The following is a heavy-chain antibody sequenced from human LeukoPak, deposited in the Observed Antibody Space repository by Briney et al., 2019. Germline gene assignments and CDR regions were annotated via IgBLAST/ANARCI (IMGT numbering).Heavy chain of an antibody. J-gene: IGHJ5*02. CDR3: VFGWVWVDP. V-gene: IGHV3-74*01. D-gene: IGHD3-10*02. CDR2: IHSLGCST. Sequence: PGGSLRLSCAVSGFPFSRYWMHWVRHAPGRRPVWVSRIHSLGCSTLYADSVKGRFTINRDNAKNTLYLQMNILRAEYTAVYYCVFGWVWVDPWGQGTLVTVSS. CDR1: GFPFSRYW.